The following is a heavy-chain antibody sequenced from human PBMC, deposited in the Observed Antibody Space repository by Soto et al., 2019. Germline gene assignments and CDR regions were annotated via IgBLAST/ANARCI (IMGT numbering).Heavy chain of an antibody. CDR3: AHRVLRTVFGLVTTTAIYFDF. V-gene: IGHV2-5*02. CDR1: GFSLTTSGVG. Sequence: QITLNESGPTQVKPRQTLTLTCTFSGFSLTTSGVGVGWIRQSPGKDPEWLALIYWDDDKRYSPSLKSRLTITKDTSKNRVVLTMADLDPADTATYYCAHRVLRTVFGLVTTTAIYFDFWGQGTPVAVSS. CDR2: IYWDDDK. D-gene: IGHD3-3*01. J-gene: IGHJ4*02.